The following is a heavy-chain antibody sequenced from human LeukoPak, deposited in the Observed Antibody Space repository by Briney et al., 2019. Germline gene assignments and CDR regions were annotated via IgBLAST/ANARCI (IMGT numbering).Heavy chain of an antibody. CDR1: GGSISSSSYY. V-gene: IGHV4-39*07. D-gene: IGHD3-9*01. CDR3: ERVVRYFDWLSLYYFDY. CDR2: IYYSGST. Sequence: PSETLSLTCTVSGGSISSSSYYWGWIRQPPGKWLEWIGSIYYSGSTYYNPSLKSRVTISVDTSKNQFSLKLSSVTAADTAVYYCERVVRYFDWLSLYYFDYWGQGTLVTVSS. J-gene: IGHJ4*02.